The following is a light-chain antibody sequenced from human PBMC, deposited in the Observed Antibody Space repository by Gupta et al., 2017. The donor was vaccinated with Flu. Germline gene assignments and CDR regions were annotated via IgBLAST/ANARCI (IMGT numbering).Light chain of an antibody. J-gene: IGLJ3*02. Sequence: GGYNYVSWYQQYPGKAPILMIHEVSKRPSGVPERFFGSKSANTASLTVSGLQAEAEAGYYCSSCAGSNNLVFGGGTKLTVL. CDR1: GGYNY. CDR2: EVS. V-gene: IGLV2-8*03. CDR3: SSCAGSNNLV.